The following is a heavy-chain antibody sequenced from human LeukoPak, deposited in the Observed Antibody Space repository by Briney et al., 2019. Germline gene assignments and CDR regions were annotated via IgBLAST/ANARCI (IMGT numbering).Heavy chain of an antibody. V-gene: IGHV1-46*01. CDR3: ARVYHYYDSSGYPRLWFDP. CDR2: INPSGGST. CDR1: GYTFTSYY. Sequence: AAVKVSCKASGYTFTSYYMHCVRQAPGQGLEWMGIINPSGGSTSYAQKFQGRVTMTRDMSTSTVYMELSSLRSEDTAVYYCARVYHYYDSSGYPRLWFDPWGQGTLVTVSS. J-gene: IGHJ5*02. D-gene: IGHD3-22*01.